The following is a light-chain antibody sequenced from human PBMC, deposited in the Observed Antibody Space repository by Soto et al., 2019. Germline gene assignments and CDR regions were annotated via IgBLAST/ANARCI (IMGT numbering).Light chain of an antibody. J-gene: IGLJ1*01. Sequence: QSALTQPRSVSGSPGQSVTISCTGTSSDVGDYKYVSWYRQHPGKAPKLIIYDVSERPSGVPDRFSGSKSGNTASLTISGLQAEDEDDYYCCSYAGSYSDVFGTGTKLTVL. V-gene: IGLV2-11*01. CDR2: DVS. CDR1: SSDVGDYKY. CDR3: CSYAGSYSDV.